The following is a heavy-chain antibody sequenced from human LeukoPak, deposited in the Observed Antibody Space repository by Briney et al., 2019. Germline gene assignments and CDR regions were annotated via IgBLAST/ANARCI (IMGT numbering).Heavy chain of an antibody. V-gene: IGHV3-23*01. D-gene: IGHD1-1*01. CDR1: GFTFSNSA. Sequence: PGGSLRLSCAASGFTFSNSAMSWVRQAPGKGLEWVSGISISGGTTYCAASVKGRFTISRDNYKNTVYLQLNSLRAEDTDVYYCAKEEVPNDYWGQGTLVTVSS. CDR2: ISISGGTT. CDR3: AKEEVPNDY. J-gene: IGHJ4*02.